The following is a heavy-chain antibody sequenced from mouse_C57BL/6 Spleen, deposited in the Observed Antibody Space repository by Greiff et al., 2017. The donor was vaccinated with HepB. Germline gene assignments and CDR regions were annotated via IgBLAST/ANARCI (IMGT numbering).Heavy chain of an antibody. V-gene: IGHV1-80*01. CDR1: GYAFSSYW. Sequence: QVQLQQSGAELVKPGASVKISCKASGYAFSSYWMNWVKQRPGKGLEWIGQIYPGDGDTNYNGKFKGKATLTADKSSSTAYMQLSSLTSEDSAVYFCARGDYGTPYYAMDYWGQGTSVTVSS. D-gene: IGHD1-1*01. CDR3: ARGDYGTPYYAMDY. J-gene: IGHJ4*01. CDR2: IYPGDGDT.